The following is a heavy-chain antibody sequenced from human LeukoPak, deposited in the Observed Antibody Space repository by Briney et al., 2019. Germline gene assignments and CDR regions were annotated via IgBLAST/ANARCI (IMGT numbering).Heavy chain of an antibody. J-gene: IGHJ4*02. CDR1: VYTFTNYY. CDR2: INPADGST. D-gene: IGHD5-24*01. Sequence: ASVTVSFKASVYTFTNYYMHWVGQAPGQGREGMGIINPADGSTNYAQKFQGRVTVTRDTSTSTVYMELSSLRSEDTAVYYCARSFRRDGYYSAGYWGQGTLVTVSS. CDR3: ARSFRRDGYYSAGY. V-gene: IGHV1-46*01.